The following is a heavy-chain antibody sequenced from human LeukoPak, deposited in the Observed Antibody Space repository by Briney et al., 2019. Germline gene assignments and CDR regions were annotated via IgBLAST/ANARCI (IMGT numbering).Heavy chain of an antibody. D-gene: IGHD3-22*01. CDR1: GFTFSSYS. CDR3: ARDPGYDSSGYGWFDP. CDR2: ISSSSSYI. V-gene: IGHV3-21*01. J-gene: IGHJ5*02. Sequence: GGSLRLSCAASGFTFSSYSMNWVRQAPGKGLEWVSSISSSSSYIDYADSVKGRFTISRDKSKNTLYLQMNSLRAEDTAVYYCARDPGYDSSGYGWFDPWGQGTLVTVSS.